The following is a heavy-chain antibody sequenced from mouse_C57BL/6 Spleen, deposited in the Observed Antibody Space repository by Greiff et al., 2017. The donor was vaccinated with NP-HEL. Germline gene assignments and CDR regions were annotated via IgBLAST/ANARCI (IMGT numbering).Heavy chain of an antibody. Sequence: QVQLKESGPELVKPGASVKLSCKASGYTFTSYDINWVKQRPGQGLEWIGWIYPRDGSTKYNEKFKGKATLTVDTSSSTAYMELHSLTSEDSAVYFCASNYPTDFDYWGQGTTLTVSS. CDR3: ASNYPTDFDY. CDR2: IYPRDGST. D-gene: IGHD2-1*01. CDR1: GYTFTSYD. J-gene: IGHJ2*01. V-gene: IGHV1-85*01.